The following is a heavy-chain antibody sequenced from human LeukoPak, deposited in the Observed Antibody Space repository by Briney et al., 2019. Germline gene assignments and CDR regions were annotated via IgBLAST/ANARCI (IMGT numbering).Heavy chain of an antibody. CDR3: ARDEAVGWNDY. D-gene: IGHD1-1*01. CDR2: ISSSGSTI. V-gene: IGHV3-48*03. Sequence: PGGSLRLSCAASGFTFSSYEMNWVRQAPGKGLEWVSYISSSGSTIYYADSVKGRFTISRDNAKNSLYLQINSLRAEDTAVYYCARDEAVGWNDYWGQGTPVTVSS. J-gene: IGHJ4*02. CDR1: GFTFSSYE.